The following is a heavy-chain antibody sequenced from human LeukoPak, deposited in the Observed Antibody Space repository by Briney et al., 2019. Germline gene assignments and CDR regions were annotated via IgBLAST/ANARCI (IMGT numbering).Heavy chain of an antibody. J-gene: IGHJ5*02. CDR3: AKDTGSRLRYRFDP. V-gene: IGHV3-9*01. CDR2: ISWNSGSI. D-gene: IGHD4-17*01. CDR1: GFTFDDYA. Sequence: PGRSLRLSCAASGFTFDDYAMHWVRQAPGKGLEWVSGISWNSGSIGYADSVKGRFTISRDNAKNSLYLQMNSLRAEDTALYYCAKDTGSRLRYRFDPWGQGTLVTVSS.